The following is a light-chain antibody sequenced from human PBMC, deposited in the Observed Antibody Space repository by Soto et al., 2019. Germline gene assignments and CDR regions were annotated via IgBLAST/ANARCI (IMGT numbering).Light chain of an antibody. V-gene: IGKV1-39*01. CDR2: AAS. CDR3: QQSYSTPWT. CDR1: QSISSY. J-gene: IGKJ1*01. Sequence: DIQMTQSPSSLSASVGDRVTITCRASQSISSYLNWYQQKPRKAPKLLIYAASSLQSGVPSRFSGHGSGTDFTLTISSLQPEDFATYYCQQSYSTPWTFGQGTKVEIK.